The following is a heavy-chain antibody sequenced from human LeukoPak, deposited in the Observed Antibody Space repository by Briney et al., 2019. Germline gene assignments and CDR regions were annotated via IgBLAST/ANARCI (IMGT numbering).Heavy chain of an antibody. J-gene: IGHJ4*02. Sequence: SGGSLRLSCAASGFTVSTNYMSWVRQAPGKGLEWVSVMYSGGSTYYADSVKGRFAISRDNSKNTLYLQMNSLRAEDTAAYYCTRRDGDNDRGFDYWGQGTLVTVSS. CDR2: MYSGGST. CDR1: GFTVSTNY. D-gene: IGHD4-23*01. V-gene: IGHV3-53*01. CDR3: TRRDGDNDRGFDY.